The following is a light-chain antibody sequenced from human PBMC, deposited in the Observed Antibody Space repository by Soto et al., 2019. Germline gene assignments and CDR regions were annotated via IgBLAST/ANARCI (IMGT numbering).Light chain of an antibody. CDR1: QSISSW. Sequence: DIQMTKSPSTLSASVGDRVTITCRASQSISSWLAWYQQKPGKAPKLLIYDASSLESGVPSRFSGSGSGTEFTLTISSLQPDDFATYYCQQYNSYSPETFGQGTKVEIK. J-gene: IGKJ1*01. CDR2: DAS. V-gene: IGKV1-5*01. CDR3: QQYNSYSPET.